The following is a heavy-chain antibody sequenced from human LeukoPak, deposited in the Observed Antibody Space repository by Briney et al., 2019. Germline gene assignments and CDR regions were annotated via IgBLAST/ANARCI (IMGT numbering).Heavy chain of an antibody. J-gene: IGHJ4*02. V-gene: IGHV1-18*01. CDR3: ARGRLSAGWEIRPKFDY. D-gene: IGHD1-26*01. Sequence: GASVKVSCKASGYTFTSYGISWVRQAPAQGLEWMGWISAYNGDTNYAQKLQGRVTMTTDTSTCTAYMELRSLRSDDTAVYNCARGRLSAGWEIRPKFDYWGQGTLVTVSS. CDR2: ISAYNGDT. CDR1: GYTFTSYG.